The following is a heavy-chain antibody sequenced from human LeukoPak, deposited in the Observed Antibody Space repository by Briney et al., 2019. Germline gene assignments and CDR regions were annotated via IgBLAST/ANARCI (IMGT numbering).Heavy chain of an antibody. J-gene: IGHJ4*02. CDR2: MYYSGST. Sequence: SETLSLTCTVSGGSVSSRSYYWGWIRQPPGKGLEWIGSMYYSGSTYYNPSLKSRVTISVDTSKNQFSLKLSSVTAADTAVYYCARDRRDFWSGYSKPLDYWGQGTLVTVSS. CDR1: GGSVSSRSYY. D-gene: IGHD3-3*01. CDR3: ARDRRDFWSGYSKPLDY. V-gene: IGHV4-39*07.